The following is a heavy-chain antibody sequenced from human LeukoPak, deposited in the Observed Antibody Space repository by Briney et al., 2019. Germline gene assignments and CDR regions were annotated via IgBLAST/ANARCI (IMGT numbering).Heavy chain of an antibody. D-gene: IGHD2-15*01. CDR1: GFNFSNYA. CDR2: VNSNDRP. CDR3: AKARAAVVEAAINY. J-gene: IGHJ4*02. V-gene: IGHV3-23*01. Sequence: GGSLGLSCAASGFNFSNYAMTWVRQAPGKGLEWVSTVNSNDRPYYADSVKGRFTISRDNSKNTLYLQMNTLRVEDTALYYCAKARAAVVEAAINYWGQGILVTVSP.